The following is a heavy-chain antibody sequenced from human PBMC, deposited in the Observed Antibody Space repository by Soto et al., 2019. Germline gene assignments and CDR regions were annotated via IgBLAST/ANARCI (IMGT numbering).Heavy chain of an antibody. CDR1: GFTFSSYA. J-gene: IGHJ4*02. V-gene: IGHV3-30-3*01. CDR2: ISYDGSNK. Sequence: PGGSLRLSCAASGFTFSSYAMHWVRQAPGKGLEWVAVISYDGSNKYYADSVKGRFTISRDNSRNTLYLQMNSLRAEGTAVYYCARDHGDYVSEFDYWGQGTLVTVSS. D-gene: IGHD4-17*01. CDR3: ARDHGDYVSEFDY.